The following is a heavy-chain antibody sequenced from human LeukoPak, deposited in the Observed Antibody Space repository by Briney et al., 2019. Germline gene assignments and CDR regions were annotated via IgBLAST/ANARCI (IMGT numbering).Heavy chain of an antibody. Sequence: GGSLRLSCAASGFTFSSYSMNWVRQAPGKGXXXXSSISSSSSYIYYADSVKGRFTISRDNAKNSLYLQMNSLRAEDTAVYYCARDGTLGASGAFDIWGQGTMVTVSS. J-gene: IGHJ3*02. CDR2: ISSSSSYI. CDR1: GFTFSSYS. V-gene: IGHV3-21*01. CDR3: ARDGTLGASGAFDI. D-gene: IGHD3-10*01.